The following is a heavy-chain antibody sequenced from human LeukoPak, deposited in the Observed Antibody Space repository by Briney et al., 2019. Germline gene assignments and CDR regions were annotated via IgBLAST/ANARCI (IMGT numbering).Heavy chain of an antibody. J-gene: IGHJ6*03. Sequence: GGSLRLSCAASGFTFSSYAMSWVRQAPGKGLEWVSAISGSGGSTYYADSVKGRFTISRDNSKNTLYLQMNSLRAEDTAVYYCAKGPEWFRSYYMDVWGKGTTVTVSS. CDR2: ISGSGGST. CDR3: AKGPEWFRSYYMDV. V-gene: IGHV3-23*01. D-gene: IGHD3-3*01. CDR1: GFTFSSYA.